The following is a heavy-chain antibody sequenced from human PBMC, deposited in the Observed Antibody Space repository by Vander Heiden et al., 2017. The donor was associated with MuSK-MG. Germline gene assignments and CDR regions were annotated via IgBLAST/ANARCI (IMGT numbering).Heavy chain of an antibody. J-gene: IGHJ4*02. D-gene: IGHD1-26*01. V-gene: IGHV1-2*02. CDR3: ARGVGACDY. Sequence: QVQLVQSGAEVKKPGASVTVSCKASGYTFTGYYLHWVRQAPGQGLEWMGWINPNSGGTNYEQKFQGRVTMTRDTSISTAYMELSRLRADDTAGYYCARGVGACDYWGQGTLVTVAA. CDR1: GYTFTGYY. CDR2: INPNSGGT.